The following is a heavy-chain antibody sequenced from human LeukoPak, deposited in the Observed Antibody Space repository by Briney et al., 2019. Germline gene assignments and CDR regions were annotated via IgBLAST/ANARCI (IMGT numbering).Heavy chain of an antibody. J-gene: IGHJ6*04. D-gene: IGHD2-2*01. CDR1: GFTFSSYA. CDR2: ISGSGDNT. V-gene: IGHV3-23*01. CDR3: AKKFCSSTSCYEDV. Sequence: GGSLRLPCAASGFTFSSYAMSWVRQAPGKGLEWVSAISGSGDNTDYTDSAKGRFTISRDNSKNTLYLQMNSLRAEDTAVYYCAKKFCSSTSCYEDVWGKGTTVTVSS.